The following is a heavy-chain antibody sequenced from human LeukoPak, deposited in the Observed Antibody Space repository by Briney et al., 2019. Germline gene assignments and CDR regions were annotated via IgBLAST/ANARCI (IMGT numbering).Heavy chain of an antibody. V-gene: IGHV4-34*01. Sequence: PSETLSLTCAVYGGSFSGYYWSWIRQPPGKGLEWIGEINHSGSTNYNPSLKSRVTISVDTSKNQFSLKLSSVTAADTAVYYCASGGRWYTAMAIWGQGTLVTVSS. CDR1: GGSFSGYY. D-gene: IGHD5-18*01. CDR3: ASGGRWYTAMAI. CDR2: INHSGST. J-gene: IGHJ4*02.